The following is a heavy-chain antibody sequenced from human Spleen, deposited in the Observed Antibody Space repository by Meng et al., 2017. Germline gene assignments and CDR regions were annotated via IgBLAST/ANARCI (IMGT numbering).Heavy chain of an antibody. D-gene: IGHD4-11*01. V-gene: IGHV4-34*01. Sequence: QGQLSELGAGLFKPSETLSLTCVVSGGSFSDYYWSWIRQPPGKGLEWIGEINHSGSTNYNPSLESRATISVDTSQNNLSLKLSSVTAADSAVYYCARGPTTMAHDFDYWGQGTLVTVSS. CDR2: INHSGST. CDR3: ARGPTTMAHDFDY. CDR1: GGSFSDYY. J-gene: IGHJ4*02.